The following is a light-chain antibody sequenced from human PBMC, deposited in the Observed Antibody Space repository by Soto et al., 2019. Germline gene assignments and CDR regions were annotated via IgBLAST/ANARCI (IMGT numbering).Light chain of an antibody. CDR1: SFNIGAGYD. CDR3: QSYDSSLGGNVV. J-gene: IGLJ2*01. Sequence: QSVLTQPPSVSGAPGQRVTISCTGSSFNIGAGYDVHWYQQLPGTAPKLLIYGNSNRPSGVPDRFSRSKSGTSASLAITGLQAEDEADYYGQSYDSSLGGNVVFGGGTKLTVL. V-gene: IGLV1-40*01. CDR2: GNS.